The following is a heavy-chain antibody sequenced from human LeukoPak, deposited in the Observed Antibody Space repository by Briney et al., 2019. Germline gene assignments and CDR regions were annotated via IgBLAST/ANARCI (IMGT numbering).Heavy chain of an antibody. V-gene: IGHV3-48*01. CDR1: GFTFSSYS. D-gene: IGHD3-3*01. J-gene: IGHJ3*02. CDR3: ASAWYYDFWSGI. CDR2: ISSSSSTI. Sequence: PGGSLRLSCAASGFTFSSYSMNWVRQAPGKGLEWVSYISSSSSTIYYADSVKGRFTISRDNAKNSLYLQMNSLRAEDTAVYYCASAWYYDFWSGIWGQGTMVTVSS.